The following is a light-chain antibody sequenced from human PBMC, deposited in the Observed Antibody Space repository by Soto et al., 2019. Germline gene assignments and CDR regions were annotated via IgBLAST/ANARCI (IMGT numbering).Light chain of an antibody. Sequence: DIQMTQSPSSLSASVGDRVTITCRASQSISSYLNWYQQKPGKAPKLLIYAASSLQSGVPSRFSCSGTGTDFTLTISSLQPEDFATYYCQQSNSPPYTFGKETNLEI. V-gene: IGKV1-39*01. CDR1: QSISSY. CDR3: QQSNSPPYT. J-gene: IGKJ2*01. CDR2: AAS.